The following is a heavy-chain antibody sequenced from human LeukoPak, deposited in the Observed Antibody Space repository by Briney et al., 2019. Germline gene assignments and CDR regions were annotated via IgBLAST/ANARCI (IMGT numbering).Heavy chain of an antibody. J-gene: IGHJ4*02. CDR2: IRSDGSDK. Sequence: PGRSLRLSRAASGFTFSGYDMHWVSQAPGKGLEWVALIRSDGSDKYYADSVKGRFTISRDNSKNTVFLQMNSLRAEDTAVYYCAKDIAAAGGPCAYWGRGTLVTVSS. D-gene: IGHD6-13*01. CDR1: GFTFSGYD. V-gene: IGHV3-33*06. CDR3: AKDIAAAGGPCAY.